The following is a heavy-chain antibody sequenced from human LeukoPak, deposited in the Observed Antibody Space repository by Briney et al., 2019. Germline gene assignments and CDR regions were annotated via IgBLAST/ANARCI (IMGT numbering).Heavy chain of an antibody. CDR3: ARFVVVVAATLDY. CDR1: GFTFSSYA. Sequence: GGSLRLSCAAPGFTFSSYAMSWVRPAPGKGLEWVSAISGSGGSTYYADSVKGRFTISRDNSKNTLYLQMNSLRAEDTAVYYCARFVVVVAATLDYWGQGTLVTVSS. CDR2: ISGSGGST. D-gene: IGHD2-15*01. J-gene: IGHJ4*02. V-gene: IGHV3-23*01.